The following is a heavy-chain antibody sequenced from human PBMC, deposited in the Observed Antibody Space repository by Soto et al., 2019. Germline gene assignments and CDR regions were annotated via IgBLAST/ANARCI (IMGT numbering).Heavy chain of an antibody. CDR2: NNHSGST. Sequence: QVRLQQWGAGLLKPSETLSLTCAVFGGSFSASSWTWIRQPPGKGLEWIGQNNHSGSTKYNPSLKSRVTISMDTSKNQFSLSLTSLTAADTAMYYCARGGGSKTYFDSWGQGTLVAVSS. V-gene: IGHV4-34*01. CDR3: ARGGGSKTYFDS. CDR1: GGSFSASS. D-gene: IGHD5-12*01. J-gene: IGHJ4*02.